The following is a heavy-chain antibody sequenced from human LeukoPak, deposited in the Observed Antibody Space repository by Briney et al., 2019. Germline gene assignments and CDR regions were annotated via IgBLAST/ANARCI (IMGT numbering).Heavy chain of an antibody. CDR3: ARCQESGWHNWFDP. CDR2: INAGNGNT. Sequence: ASVKVSCKASGYTFTSYATHWVRQAPGQRLEWMGWINAGNGNTKYSQEFQGRVTITRDTSASTAYMELRSLRSDDTAVYYCARCQESGWHNWFDPWGQGTLVTVSS. J-gene: IGHJ5*02. CDR1: GYTFTSYA. D-gene: IGHD6-19*01. V-gene: IGHV1-3*01.